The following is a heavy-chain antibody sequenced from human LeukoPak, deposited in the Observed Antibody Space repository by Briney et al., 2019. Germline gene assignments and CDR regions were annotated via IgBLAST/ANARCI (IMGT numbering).Heavy chain of an antibody. D-gene: IGHD4-17*01. J-gene: IGHJ5*02. CDR1: GGTFSSYA. CDR2: IIPIFGTA. V-gene: IGHV1-69*05. CDR3: ARVGTKDDYGDYQWFDP. Sequence: SVKVSCKASGGTFSSYAISWVRQAPGQGLEWMGGIIPIFGTANYAQKFQGRVTITTDESTSTAYMELSSLRSEDTAVYYCARVGTKDDYGDYQWFDPWGQGTLVTVSS.